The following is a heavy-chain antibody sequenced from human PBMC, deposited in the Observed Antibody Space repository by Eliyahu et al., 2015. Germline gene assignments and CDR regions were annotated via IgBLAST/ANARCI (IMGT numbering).Heavy chain of an antibody. CDR2: INPNSGDT. D-gene: IGHD6-13*01. V-gene: IGHV1-2*04. J-gene: IGHJ1*01. CDR1: GYXXTGYY. CDR3: ARGDRAYSSSWYVRLTAEYFQH. Sequence: QVQLVQSGAEVKKPGASVKVSCKASGYXXTGYYXHWVRXAPGQGLEWMGWINPNSGDTNYAQKFQGWVTMTRDTSISTAYLELSRLRSDDTAVYHCARGDRAYSSSWYVRLTAEYFQHWGQGTLVTVSS.